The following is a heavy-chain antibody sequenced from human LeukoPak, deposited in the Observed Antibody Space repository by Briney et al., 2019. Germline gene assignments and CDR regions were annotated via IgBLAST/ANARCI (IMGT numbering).Heavy chain of an antibody. CDR2: IIPIFGTA. J-gene: IGHJ4*02. V-gene: IGHV1-69*05. Sequence: ASVKVSCKASGGTFSSYAISWVRQTPGQGLGWMGGIIPIFGTANYAQKFQGRVTITTDESTSTAYMELSSLRSEDTAVYYCASPPGGDGYYYDSSGHSRYDYWGQGTLVTVSS. CDR1: GGTFSSYA. D-gene: IGHD3-22*01. CDR3: ASPPGGDGYYYDSSGHSRYDY.